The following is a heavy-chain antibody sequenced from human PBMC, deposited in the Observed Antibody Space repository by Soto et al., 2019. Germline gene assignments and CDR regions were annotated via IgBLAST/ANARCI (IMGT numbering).Heavy chain of an antibody. CDR1: GFTFSSIA. CDR2: IRGSGGST. D-gene: IGHD1-26*01. Sequence: EVQLLESGGGLVQPGGSLRLSCAASGFTFSSIAMSGARRAPGKGLGWASAIRGSGGSTYYADSVKGRFTISRDNSKNTLYLQMNSLRAEDTAVYYCARRGSGSYYDYWGQGTLVTVSS. J-gene: IGHJ4*02. CDR3: ARRGSGSYYDY. V-gene: IGHV3-23*01.